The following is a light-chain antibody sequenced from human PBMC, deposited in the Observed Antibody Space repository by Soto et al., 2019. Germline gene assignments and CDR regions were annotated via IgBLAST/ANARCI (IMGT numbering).Light chain of an antibody. J-gene: IGKJ5*01. V-gene: IGKV3-20*01. CDR3: QQYGSSQIT. CDR2: GAS. Sequence: EIVFTQSPGTLSFSSGEKATLSCRASQSVSSSYLAWYQQKPGQAPRLLIYGASSRATGIPDRFSGSGSGTDFTLTISRLEPEDFAVYYCQQYGSSQITFGQGTRLEIK. CDR1: QSVSSSY.